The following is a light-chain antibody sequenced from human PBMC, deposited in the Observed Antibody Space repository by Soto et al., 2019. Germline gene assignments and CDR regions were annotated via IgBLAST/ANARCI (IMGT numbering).Light chain of an antibody. CDR1: QSVSSN. J-gene: IGKJ5*01. CDR3: QQRSNWPHSIT. V-gene: IGKV3-11*01. Sequence: IVRTHSPSTLSVTPVEKASLSSMAIQSVSSNLGWFQQKPGQDPRLLIYGASNRATGIPARFSGSGSGTDFTLTISSLEPEDFAVYYCQQRSNWPHSITFGQRTRLEI. CDR2: GAS.